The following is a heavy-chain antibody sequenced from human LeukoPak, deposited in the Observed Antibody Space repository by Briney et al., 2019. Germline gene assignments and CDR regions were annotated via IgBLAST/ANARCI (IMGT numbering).Heavy chain of an antibody. J-gene: IGHJ4*02. D-gene: IGHD6-19*01. CDR1: GGSVSSYY. CDR3: ARGWQWLVHDY. Sequence: PSETLSLTCTVSGGSVSSYYWSWIRQPPGKGLEWIGYIYYSGSINYNPSLKSRVTISVDTSKNQFSPKLSSVTAADTAVYYCARGWQWLVHDYWGQGTLVTVSS. CDR2: IYYSGSI. V-gene: IGHV4-59*02.